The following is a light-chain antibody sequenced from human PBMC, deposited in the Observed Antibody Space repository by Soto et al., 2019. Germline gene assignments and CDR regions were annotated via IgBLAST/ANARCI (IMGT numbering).Light chain of an antibody. CDR3: QQTNSFPLT. J-gene: IGKJ4*01. V-gene: IGKV1D-12*01. CDR2: AAS. CDR1: QGISTS. Sequence: DIQMTHSPSSVSASVGDGVTITCRASQGISTSLGWYQQKPGKAPKLLIYAASSLQSGVPSRFSGTGSGTDFTLTISSLQPEDFATYYCQQTNSFPLTFGGGTKV.